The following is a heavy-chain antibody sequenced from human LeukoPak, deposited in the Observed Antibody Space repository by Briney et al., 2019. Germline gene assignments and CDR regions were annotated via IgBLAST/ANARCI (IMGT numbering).Heavy chain of an antibody. J-gene: IGHJ4*02. V-gene: IGHV3-30*18. Sequence: GGSLRLSCAASGFTFSSYGMHWVRQAPGKGLEWVAVISYDGSNKYYADSVKGRFTISRDNSKNTLYLQMNSLRAEGTAVYYCANGYYGVYWGQGTLVTVSS. CDR2: ISYDGSNK. CDR3: ANGYYGVY. D-gene: IGHD3-10*01. CDR1: GFTFSSYG.